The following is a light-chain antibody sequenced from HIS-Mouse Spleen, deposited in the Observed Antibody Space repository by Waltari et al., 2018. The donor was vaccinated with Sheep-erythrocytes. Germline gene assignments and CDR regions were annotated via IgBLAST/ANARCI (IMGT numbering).Light chain of an antibody. CDR2: YDE. J-gene: IGLJ2*01. Sequence: QSVLTQPPSVSEAPRQRVTISCSGSSSNIGTNAVNWYQQLPGKAPKLLIYYDELLPGKCPHLLMVYDCRRPVGVSDRFSGSKSGTSASLAISGLQSEDEADYYCAAWDDSLNGVVFGGGTKLTVL. CDR3: AAWDDSLNGVV. V-gene: IGLV1-36*01. CDR1: SSNIGTNA.